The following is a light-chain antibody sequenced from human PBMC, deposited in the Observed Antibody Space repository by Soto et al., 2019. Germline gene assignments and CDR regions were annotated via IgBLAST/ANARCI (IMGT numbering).Light chain of an antibody. CDR3: QQHNYSSPVT. V-gene: IGKV3-15*01. Sequence: EIVLTQSPGTLSLAAGGGATLSCRASPRVSSDVAWYQQKPGQAPRLLIYGASTRATGVPARFIGSGSGTAFTLPTSSLQSPDFSAYYCQQHNYSSPVTFGQGTQLEIK. CDR1: PRVSSD. CDR2: GAS. J-gene: IGKJ5*01.